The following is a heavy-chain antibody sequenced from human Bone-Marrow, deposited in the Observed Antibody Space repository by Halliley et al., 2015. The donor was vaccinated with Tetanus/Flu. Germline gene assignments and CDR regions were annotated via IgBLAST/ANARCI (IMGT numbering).Heavy chain of an antibody. CDR1: GGSFTAYY. Sequence: TLSLTCAVYGGSFTAYYWSWIRQPPGKGLEWIGEINHSGSANYNPSLKNRVSISVDTSKNQFSLKLTSVTAADTAVYYCARSGGLHAVSLGWFDPWGQGTLVPLSS. CDR2: INHSGSA. J-gene: IGHJ5*02. CDR3: ARSGGLHAVSLGWFDP. D-gene: IGHD3-16*01. V-gene: IGHV4-34*01.